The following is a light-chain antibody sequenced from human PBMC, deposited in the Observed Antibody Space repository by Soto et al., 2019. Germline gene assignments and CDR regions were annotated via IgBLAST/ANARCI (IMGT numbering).Light chain of an antibody. Sequence: QSLLTQPASVSVSPGQSITISCTGTSSDVGSYIYVSWYQHHPGKAPKLMIYDVSNRPSGVSNRFSGSKSGNTASLTISGLQAEDEAEYYCVSYTTFSSYVFGTGTKVTVL. V-gene: IGLV2-14*01. CDR3: VSYTTFSSYV. CDR1: SSDVGSYIY. CDR2: DVS. J-gene: IGLJ1*01.